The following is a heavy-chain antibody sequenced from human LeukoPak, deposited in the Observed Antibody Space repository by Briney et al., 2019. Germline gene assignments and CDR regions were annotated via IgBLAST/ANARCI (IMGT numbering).Heavy chain of an antibody. CDR3: ARDRRYYDSPYYFDY. CDR1: GLTFSSYV. Sequence: GGSLRLSCAASGLTFSSYVMNWVRQAAGKGLEWVAGISYSAERTDYAGSVKGRFTISRDNSKNILYLQMNSLRADDTAVYYCARDRRYYDSPYYFDYWGQGTLVTVSS. CDR2: ISYSAERT. V-gene: IGHV3-23*01. D-gene: IGHD3-22*01. J-gene: IGHJ4*02.